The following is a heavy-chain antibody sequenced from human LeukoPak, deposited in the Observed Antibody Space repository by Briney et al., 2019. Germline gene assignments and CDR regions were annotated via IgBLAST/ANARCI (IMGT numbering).Heavy chain of an antibody. Sequence: PSETLSLTCTVSGGFISGHYWTWLRQPPGKGLEWIGYIYNSGSTKYSPSLKSRVTISVDTSKNQFSLTLSSVTAADTAVYYCARGGVLKSVDYWGQGTLVAVSS. V-gene: IGHV4-59*11. CDR2: IYNSGST. J-gene: IGHJ4*02. CDR1: GGFISGHY. D-gene: IGHD3-16*01. CDR3: ARGGVLKSVDY.